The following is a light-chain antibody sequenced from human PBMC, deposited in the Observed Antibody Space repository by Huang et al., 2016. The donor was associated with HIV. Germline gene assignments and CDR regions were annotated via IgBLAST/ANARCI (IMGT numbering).Light chain of an antibody. Sequence: EIVFTQSPVTLSLSPGNRATLSCRASQSIGTYLAWDQQKSGQAPRLLIYDASNRAAGIPTRFSGSGSETDFTLTIDRLDPDDFATYHCQQRSKWPLTFGGGTKVEMK. V-gene: IGKV3-11*01. J-gene: IGKJ4*01. CDR3: QQRSKWPLT. CDR1: QSIGTY. CDR2: DAS.